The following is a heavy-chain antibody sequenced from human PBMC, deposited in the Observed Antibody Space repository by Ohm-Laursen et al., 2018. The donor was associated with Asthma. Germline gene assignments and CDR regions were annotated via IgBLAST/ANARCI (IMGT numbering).Heavy chain of an antibody. J-gene: IGHJ4*02. CDR3: AKAYSGSYYWGAGFDY. CDR2: ISWNSGSI. Sequence: SLRLSCSAFGFTFDDYAMHWVRQAPGKGLEWVSGISWNSGSIGYADSVKGRFTISRDNAKNSLYLQMNSLRAEDTALYYCAKAYSGSYYWGAGFDYWGQGTLVTVSS. CDR1: GFTFDDYA. D-gene: IGHD1-26*01. V-gene: IGHV3-9*01.